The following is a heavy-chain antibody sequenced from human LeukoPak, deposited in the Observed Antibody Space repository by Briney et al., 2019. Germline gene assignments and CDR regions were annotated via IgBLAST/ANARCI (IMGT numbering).Heavy chain of an antibody. Sequence: GGSLRLSCAASGFTFSSYDMHCVRQATGKGLEWVSAIGTAGDTYYPGSVKGRFTISRENAKNSLYLQMNSLRAGDTAVYYCARSPHWGLTAAGYYYGMDVWGQGTTVTVSS. CDR2: IGTAGDT. V-gene: IGHV3-13*04. D-gene: IGHD6-13*01. J-gene: IGHJ6*02. CDR3: ARSPHWGLTAAGYYYGMDV. CDR1: GFTFSSYD.